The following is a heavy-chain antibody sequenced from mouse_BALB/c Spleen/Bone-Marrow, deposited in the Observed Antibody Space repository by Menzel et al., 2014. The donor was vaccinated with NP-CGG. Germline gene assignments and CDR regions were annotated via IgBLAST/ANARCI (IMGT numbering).Heavy chain of an antibody. CDR3: ARQESIYDGYYGGFTY. CDR2: ISSGGGYT. Sequence: EVKLEESGGGLVKPGGSLKLSCAASGFTFSSFAMPWVRQTPEKRLEWVATISSGGGYTYYPDSVKGRFTISRDNAKNSLYLQMSSLRSEDTAMYYCARQESIYDGYYGGFTYWGQGTLVTVSA. D-gene: IGHD2-3*01. V-gene: IGHV5-9-3*01. CDR1: GFTFSSFA. J-gene: IGHJ3*01.